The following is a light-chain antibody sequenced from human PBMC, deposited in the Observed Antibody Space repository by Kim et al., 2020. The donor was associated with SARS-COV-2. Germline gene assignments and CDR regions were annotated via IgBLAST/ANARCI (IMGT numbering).Light chain of an antibody. V-gene: IGLV1-40*01. CDR3: LSFDSSLSGSV. Sequence: QRVTISCTGSSSNIGAGYDVHWYQQLPGTAPKLLIYGNTNRPSGVPDRFSGSKSGTSASLAITGLQAEDEADYYCLSFDSSLSGSVFGGGTKLTVL. J-gene: IGLJ3*02. CDR2: GNT. CDR1: SSNIGAGYD.